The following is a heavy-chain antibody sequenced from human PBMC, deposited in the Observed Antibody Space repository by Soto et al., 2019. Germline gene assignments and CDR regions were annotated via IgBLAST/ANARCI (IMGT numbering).Heavy chain of an antibody. J-gene: IGHJ4*02. V-gene: IGHV3-33*01. Sequence: PGGSLRLSCAASGFTFSSYGMHWVRQAPGEGLEWVAIIYYDGTNEYYADSVRGRFTISKDNSKNTLYLQMNSLRAGDTAVYHCARHPGAWPTGSIDYCGQGTLVIVYS. CDR3: ARHPGAWPTGSIDY. CDR2: IYYDGTNE. CDR1: GFTFSSYG. D-gene: IGHD4-17*01.